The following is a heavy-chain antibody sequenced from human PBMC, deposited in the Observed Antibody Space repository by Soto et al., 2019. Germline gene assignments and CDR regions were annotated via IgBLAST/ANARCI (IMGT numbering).Heavy chain of an antibody. CDR3: ARDLGAAGALDY. CDR2: IYSGGST. Sequence: ESGGGLIQRGGSLRLSCAASGFTVSNNYMSWVRQALGKGLEWVSVIYSGGSTYYADSVKGRFTISRDNSKNTLYLQMNSLRDEDTAVYYCARDLGAAGALDYWGQGTLVTVSS. CDR1: GFTVSNNY. V-gene: IGHV3-53*01. J-gene: IGHJ4*02. D-gene: IGHD6-13*01.